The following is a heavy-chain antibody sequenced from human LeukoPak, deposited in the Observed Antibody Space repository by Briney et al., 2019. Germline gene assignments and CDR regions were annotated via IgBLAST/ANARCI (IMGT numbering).Heavy chain of an antibody. D-gene: IGHD3-22*01. CDR1: GGSISTYY. CDR2: IYYSGST. V-gene: IGHV4-59*08. Sequence: NPSETLSLTCTVPGGSISTYYWSWIRQPPGKGLEWIGYIYYSGSTNFNPSLKSRVAMSVDTSKNQFSLNLTSVTDADTAVYYCARQYYGDIDYWGQGTLVTVSS. J-gene: IGHJ4*02. CDR3: ARQYYGDIDY.